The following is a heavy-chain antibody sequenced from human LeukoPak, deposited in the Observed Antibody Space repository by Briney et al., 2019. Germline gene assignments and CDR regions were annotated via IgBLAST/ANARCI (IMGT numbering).Heavy chain of an antibody. Sequence: GGSLRLSCEASGFTFTKFWMSWVRQAPGKGLEWVANIQEDGKRENYVDSVRGRFTISRDNAKNSIYLQMNSLRVEDTAVYYCAKDIVGGGDDYWGQGTLVIVSS. CDR2: IQEDGKRE. CDR3: AKDIVGGGDDY. V-gene: IGHV3-7*04. CDR1: GFTFTKFW. J-gene: IGHJ4*02. D-gene: IGHD2-21*02.